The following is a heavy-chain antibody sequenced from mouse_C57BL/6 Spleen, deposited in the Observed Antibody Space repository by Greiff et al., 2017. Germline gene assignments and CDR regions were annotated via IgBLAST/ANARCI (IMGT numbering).Heavy chain of an antibody. CDR3: ARDRTRYGSSSFDY. J-gene: IGHJ2*01. V-gene: IGHV5-4*01. CDR2: ISDGGSYT. CDR1: GFTFSSYA. D-gene: IGHD1-1*01. Sequence: VQLKESGGGLVKPGGSLKLSCAASGFTFSSYAMSWVRQTPEKRLEWVATISDGGSYTYYPDNVKGRFTISRDNAKNNLYLQMSHLKSEDTAMYYCARDRTRYGSSSFDYWGQGTTLTVSS.